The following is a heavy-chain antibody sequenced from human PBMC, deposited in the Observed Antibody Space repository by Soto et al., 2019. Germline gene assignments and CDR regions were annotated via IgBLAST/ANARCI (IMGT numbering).Heavy chain of an antibody. V-gene: IGHV4-39*01. D-gene: IGHD6-13*01. J-gene: IGHJ4*02. CDR2: IFYDGET. CDR3: ARLQAAVPHY. Sequence: QVQLQESGPGLVMPSETLSLTCTVSGDSISGSPYFWGWIRQPPGKRLEWIGSIFYDGETLYTPSLKCRVTISVDTSKNQFSLKLTSVAAADTAIYFCARLQAAVPHYWGQGILVTVS. CDR1: GDSISGSPYF.